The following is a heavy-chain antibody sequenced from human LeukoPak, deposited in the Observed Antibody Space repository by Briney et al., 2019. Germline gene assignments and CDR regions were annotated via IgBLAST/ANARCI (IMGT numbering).Heavy chain of an antibody. V-gene: IGHV3-9*01. J-gene: IGHJ4*02. CDR3: AKSGNYYDSSGYYGY. Sequence: GGSLRLSCAASGFTFDDYAMHWVRQAPGKGLEWVSGISWNSGSIGYADSVKGRFTISRDNAKDSLYLQMNSLRAEDTALYYCAKSGNYYDSSGYYGYWGQGTLVTVSS. D-gene: IGHD3-22*01. CDR2: ISWNSGSI. CDR1: GFTFDDYA.